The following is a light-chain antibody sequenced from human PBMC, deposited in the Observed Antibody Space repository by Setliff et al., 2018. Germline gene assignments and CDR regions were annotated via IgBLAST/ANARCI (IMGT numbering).Light chain of an antibody. Sequence: QSALAQPASVSGSPGQSIAVSCTGSGSDVGAYKFVSWYQQRLGKAPRLMIYDVSNRPSGVSDRFSGSKSGNTASLTISGLQAEDEADYYCCSYTGTSTPYVFGTGTKVTVL. CDR2: DVS. J-gene: IGLJ1*01. CDR3: CSYTGTSTPYV. CDR1: GSDVGAYKF. V-gene: IGLV2-14*01.